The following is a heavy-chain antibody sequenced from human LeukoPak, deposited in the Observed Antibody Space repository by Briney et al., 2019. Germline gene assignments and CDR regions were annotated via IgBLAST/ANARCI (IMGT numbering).Heavy chain of an antibody. D-gene: IGHD3-9*01. V-gene: IGHV1-69*06. CDR1: GGTFSSYA. J-gene: IGHJ4*02. CDR3: VLLYDILTGYLVRGQGQERTGVY. CDR2: IIPIFGTA. Sequence: GASVKVSCKASGGTFSSYAISWVRQAPGQGLEWMGGIIPIFGTANYAQKFQGRVTITADKSTSTAYMELSSLRSEDTAVYYCVLLYDILTGYLVRGQGQERTGVYWGQGTLVTVSS.